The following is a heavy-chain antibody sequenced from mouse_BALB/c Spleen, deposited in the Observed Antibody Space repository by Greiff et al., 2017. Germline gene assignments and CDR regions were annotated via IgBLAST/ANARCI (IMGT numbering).Heavy chain of an antibody. Sequence: QVQLQQSGAELVKPGASVKLSCKASGYTFTSYYMYWVKQRPGQGLEWIGEINPSNGGTNFNEKFKSKATLTVDKSSSTAYMQLSSLTSEDSAVYDCTREDGYYRYFDVWGAGTTVTVSS. V-gene: IGHV1S81*02. J-gene: IGHJ1*01. CDR2: INPSNGGT. D-gene: IGHD2-3*01. CDR3: TREDGYYRYFDV. CDR1: GYTFTSYY.